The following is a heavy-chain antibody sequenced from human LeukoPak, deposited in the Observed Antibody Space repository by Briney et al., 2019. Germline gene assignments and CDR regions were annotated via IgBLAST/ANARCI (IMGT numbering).Heavy chain of an antibody. Sequence: PSETLSLTCTVSGGSISSSSYYWGWIRQPPGKGLEWIGYIYHSGSTYYNPSLKSRVTISVDRSKNQFSLKLSSVTAADTAVYYCARLGGIDYWGQGTLVTVSS. V-gene: IGHV4-39*07. CDR1: GGSISSSSYY. CDR2: IYHSGST. D-gene: IGHD3-3*01. J-gene: IGHJ4*02. CDR3: ARLGGIDY.